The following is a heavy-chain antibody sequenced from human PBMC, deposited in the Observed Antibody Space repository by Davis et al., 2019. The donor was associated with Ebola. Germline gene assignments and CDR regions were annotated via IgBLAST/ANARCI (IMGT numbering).Heavy chain of an antibody. CDR1: GGSISSYY. Sequence: PSETLSLTCTVSGGSISSYYWSWIRQPPGKGLEWIGYIYYSGSTNYNPSLKSRVTISVDTSKNQFSLKLSSVTAADTAVYYCASRIFSGSGSYYGMDVWGQGTTVTVSS. CDR2: IYYSGST. D-gene: IGHD3-10*01. J-gene: IGHJ6*02. V-gene: IGHV4-59*01. CDR3: ASRIFSGSGSYYGMDV.